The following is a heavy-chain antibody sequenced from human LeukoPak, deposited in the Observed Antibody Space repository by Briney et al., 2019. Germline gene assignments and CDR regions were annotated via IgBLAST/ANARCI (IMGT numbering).Heavy chain of an antibody. CDR2: ISWNSGSI. V-gene: IGHV3-9*01. D-gene: IGHD4-17*01. CDR3: AKGSGDYGDFDY. CDR1: GFTFDDYA. J-gene: IGHJ4*02. Sequence: GRSLRLSCAASGFTFDDYAMHWVRQAPGKGLEWVSGISWNSGSIGYADSVKGRFTISRDNAKNSLYLQMNSLRAEDTALYYCAKGSGDYGDFDYWGQGTLVTVSS.